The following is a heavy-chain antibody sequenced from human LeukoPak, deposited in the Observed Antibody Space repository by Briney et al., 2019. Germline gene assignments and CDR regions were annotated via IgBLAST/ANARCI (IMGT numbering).Heavy chain of an antibody. Sequence: PETLSLTCALYGGSLSGYYWRWIRQPPGKGLEWSGEIKLSVSTNYNPSLKSRVTISVDTSKNQFSLKLSSVPAADTAVYYCARGRAARGGLRLGELSFPFDYWGQGTLVTVSS. CDR1: GGSLSGYY. CDR2: IKLSVST. D-gene: IGHD3-16*02. CDR3: ARGRAARGGLRLGELSFPFDY. J-gene: IGHJ4*02. V-gene: IGHV4-34*01.